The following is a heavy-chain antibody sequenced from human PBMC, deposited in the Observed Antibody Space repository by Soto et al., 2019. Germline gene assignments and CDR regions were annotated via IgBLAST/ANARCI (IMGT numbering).Heavy chain of an antibody. J-gene: IGHJ5*02. CDR3: SIFLIKKQLGSIVP. V-gene: IGHV1-69*13. CDR2: IIPIFGTA. D-gene: IGHD6-13*01. Sequence: ASVKVSCKASGGTFSSYAISWVRQAPGQGLEWMGGIIPIFGTANYAQKFQGRVTITADESTSTAYMELSSLRSEDTAVYYCSIFLIKKQLGSIVPWGQGTLVTVSS. CDR1: GGTFSSYA.